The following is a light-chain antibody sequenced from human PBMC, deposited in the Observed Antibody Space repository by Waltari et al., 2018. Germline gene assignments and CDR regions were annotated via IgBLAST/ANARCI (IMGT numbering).Light chain of an antibody. CDR1: ALANQY. CDR3: QSVDSSASYVI. V-gene: IGLV3-25*03. CDR2: KEP. Sequence: SYDLTQPPSVSVSPGQTARITCSGDALANQYAHWYQQKAGQAPVVLIYKEPQRPPGIPVRFSGSSSVTTVTLTIRGVQAEDEADYYCQSVDSSASYVIFGGGTKLTVL. J-gene: IGLJ2*01.